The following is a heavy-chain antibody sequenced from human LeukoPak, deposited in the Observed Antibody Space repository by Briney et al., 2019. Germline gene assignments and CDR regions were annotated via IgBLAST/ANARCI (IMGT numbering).Heavy chain of an antibody. CDR1: GGTFSSYA. CDR2: IIPIFGTA. V-gene: IGHV1-69*05. Sequence: SVKVSCKASGGTFSSYAISWVRQAPGQGLEWMGRIIPIFGTANYAQKFQGRVTITTDESTSTAYMELSSLRSEDPAVYYCARGRAAGRSAGLDDYWGQGTLVTVSS. J-gene: IGHJ4*02. CDR3: ARGRAAGRSAGLDDY. D-gene: IGHD6-13*01.